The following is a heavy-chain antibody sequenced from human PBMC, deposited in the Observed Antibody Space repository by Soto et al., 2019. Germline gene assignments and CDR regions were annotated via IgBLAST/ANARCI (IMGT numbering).Heavy chain of an antibody. D-gene: IGHD6-6*01. V-gene: IGHV4-34*01. J-gene: IGHJ4*02. CDR3: GRAGPSSYPVQY. CDR1: GWSFSGYY. Sequence: XETLSLTCFLYGWSFSGYYWSWIRQPPGKGLEWIGEINHSGSTNYNPSLKSRVTISVDTSENHFSLKLSSVTAADTAVYYCGRAGPSSYPVQYWGEGDLDTVTS. CDR2: INHSGST.